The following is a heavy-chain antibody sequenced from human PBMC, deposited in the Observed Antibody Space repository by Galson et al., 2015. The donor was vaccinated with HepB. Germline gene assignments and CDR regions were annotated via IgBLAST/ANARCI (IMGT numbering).Heavy chain of an antibody. J-gene: IGHJ6*03. Sequence: SCKASGYTFTNYYMHWVRQAPGQGLEWMGIINPSGGSTTYPSGGSTTYAQKFQGRVTMTRDTSTSTVYTELSSLRSEDTAVYYCSTAAGTRSYYMDVWGEGTTVTVSS. CDR3: STAAGTRSYYMDV. CDR2: INPSGGSTTYPSGGST. D-gene: IGHD6-13*01. CDR1: GYTFTNYY. V-gene: IGHV1-46*03.